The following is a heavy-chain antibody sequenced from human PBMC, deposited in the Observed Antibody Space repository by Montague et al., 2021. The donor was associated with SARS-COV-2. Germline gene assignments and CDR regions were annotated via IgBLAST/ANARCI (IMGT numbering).Heavy chain of an antibody. CDR2: INDSGST. CDR1: GGSFSGYY. D-gene: IGHD3-3*01. CDR3: ARGRAARSSTIFGVVNPANRNYDYMDV. Sequence: SETLSLTCAVYGGSFSGYYWSWIRQPPGKGLEWIGEINDSGSTYXNPSLKSRVTISVDTSKNQFSLKLSSVTAADTAVYYCARGRAARSSTIFGVVNPANRNYDYMDVWGKGTTVTVSS. J-gene: IGHJ6*03. V-gene: IGHV4-34*01.